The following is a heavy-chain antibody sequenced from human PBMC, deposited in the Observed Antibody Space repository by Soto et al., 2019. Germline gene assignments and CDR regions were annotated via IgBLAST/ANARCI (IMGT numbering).Heavy chain of an antibody. D-gene: IGHD5-12*01. CDR3: AKGGDSGYDVWYFDL. V-gene: IGHV3-23*01. J-gene: IGHJ2*01. CDR2: ITGSGDKT. CDR1: GFTFSNYA. Sequence: EVQLLESGGGLVQPGGSLRLSCAASGFTFSNYAMNWVRQAPGKGLEWVSSITGSGDKTYYADSVKGRFTISRDNSKNTLYLQMNSLRAEDTAVYSGAKGGDSGYDVWYFDLWGRGTLVTVS.